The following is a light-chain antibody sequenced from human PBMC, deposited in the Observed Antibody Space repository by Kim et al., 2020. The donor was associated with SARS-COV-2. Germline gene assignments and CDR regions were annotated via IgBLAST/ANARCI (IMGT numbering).Light chain of an antibody. J-gene: IGLJ2*01. CDR2: LNSDGSH. Sequence: QPVLTQSPSASASLGASVKLTCTLSSGHSSYAIAWHQQQPEKGPRYLMKLNSDGSHSKGDGIPDRFSGSSSGAERYLPISSLQSEDEADYYCQTWGTGIQVFGGGTQLTVL. CDR1: SGHSSYA. V-gene: IGLV4-69*01. CDR3: QTWGTGIQV.